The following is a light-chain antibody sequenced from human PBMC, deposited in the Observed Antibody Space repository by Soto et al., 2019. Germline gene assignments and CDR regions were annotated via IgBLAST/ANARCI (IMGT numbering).Light chain of an antibody. CDR3: QQLLSYPIT. CDR1: QDIHVF. J-gene: IGKJ5*01. CDR2: AAS. V-gene: IGKV1-9*01. Sequence: DIQLTQSPSFLSASEGDRVTITCRASQDIHVFLAWYQHKPGKAPKLLIYAASTLQSGVPLRFSGSGSGTSFTLTISSLQPEDFATYYCQQLLSYPITFGQGTRLE.